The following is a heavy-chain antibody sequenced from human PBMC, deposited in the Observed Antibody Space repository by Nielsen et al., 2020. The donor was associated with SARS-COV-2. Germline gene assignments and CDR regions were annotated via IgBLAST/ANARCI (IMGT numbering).Heavy chain of an antibody. D-gene: IGHD2-21*01. CDR1: GFTVSRNY. CDR2: IHEDGSS. Sequence: GESLKISCAASGFTVSRNYMSWVRQAPGKGLAWVSVIHEDGSSYYADSVEGRFTISRDNSKNILDLHMNSLRAEDTAVYYCARDPRLFGSYYGMDVWGQGTTVTVSS. J-gene: IGHJ6*02. CDR3: ARDPRLFGSYYGMDV. V-gene: IGHV3-53*01.